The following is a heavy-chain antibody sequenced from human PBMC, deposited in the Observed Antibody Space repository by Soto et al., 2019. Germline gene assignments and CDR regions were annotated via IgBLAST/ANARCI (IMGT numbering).Heavy chain of an antibody. J-gene: IGHJ6*02. CDR3: ARGPPIRNYYGMDV. CDR2: IIPIFGTA. V-gene: IGHV1-69*06. Sequence: SVKVSCNASGGTFSSYVISWVRQAPGQGLEWRGGIIPIFGTANYAQKFQGRVTITADKSTSTDYMELSSLRSEDTAVYYCARGPPIRNYYGMDVWGQGTTVTVSS. CDR1: GGTFSSYV. D-gene: IGHD3-3*02.